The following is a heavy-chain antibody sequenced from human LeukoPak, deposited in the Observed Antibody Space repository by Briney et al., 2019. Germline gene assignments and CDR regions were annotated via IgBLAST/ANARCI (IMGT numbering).Heavy chain of an antibody. CDR2: IYYSGST. J-gene: IGHJ4*02. D-gene: IGHD6-19*01. V-gene: IGHV4-31*03. Sequence: KSSETLSLTCTVSGGSISSGGYYWSWIRQHPGKGLEWIGYIYYSGSTYYNPSLKSRVTISVDTSKNQFSLKLSSVTAADTAVYYCARYIAVAGRPYFDYWGQGTLVTVSS. CDR1: GGSISSGGYY. CDR3: ARYIAVAGRPYFDY.